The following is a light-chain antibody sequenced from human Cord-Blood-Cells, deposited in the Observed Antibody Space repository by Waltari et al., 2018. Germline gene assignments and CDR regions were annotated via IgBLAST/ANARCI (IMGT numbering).Light chain of an antibody. Sequence: DIQMTQSPSSLSASVGDRVTITCQASQDISNYLNWYQQKPGKAPKHLIYDASNLETGVPSRFSGSGSGTEVTFTISSLQPEDIATYYCQQYDNPPRTFGGGTKVEIK. CDR1: QDISNY. CDR3: QQYDNPPRT. CDR2: DAS. V-gene: IGKV1-33*01. J-gene: IGKJ4*01.